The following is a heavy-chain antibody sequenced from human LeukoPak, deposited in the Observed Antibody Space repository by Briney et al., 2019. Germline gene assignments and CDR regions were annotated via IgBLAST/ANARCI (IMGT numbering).Heavy chain of an antibody. V-gene: IGHV4-4*07. CDR2: IYTTGAT. CDR1: SGSINSYY. Sequence: SETLSLTCTVSSGSINSYYWGWLRQPPGQGLEWIGRIYTTGATHYNSSLKSRVTMSIDTSTNQFSLNLRSMTAADTAVYYCGRQGYTASYYFLDFWSQGTLVAVS. J-gene: IGHJ4*02. D-gene: IGHD1-26*01. CDR3: GRQGYTASYYFLDF.